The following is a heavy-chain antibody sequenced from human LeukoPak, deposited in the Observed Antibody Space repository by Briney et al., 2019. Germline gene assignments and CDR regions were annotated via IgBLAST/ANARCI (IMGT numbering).Heavy chain of an antibody. Sequence: AETLSLTCTVSGGSISSYYWSWLRQPPGKGLEWIGYIYYSGSTNYNPSLKSRVTISIDTSKNHFALKLSSVSAADTAVYYCGGDASDDSYLDYWGQGTLVTVSS. V-gene: IGHV4-59*12. J-gene: IGHJ4*02. CDR1: GGSISSYY. CDR3: GGDASDDSYLDY. CDR2: IYYSGST. D-gene: IGHD3-22*01.